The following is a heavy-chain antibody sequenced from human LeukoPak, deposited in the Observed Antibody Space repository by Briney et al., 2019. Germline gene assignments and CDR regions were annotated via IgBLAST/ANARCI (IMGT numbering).Heavy chain of an antibody. D-gene: IGHD2-2*01. CDR2: ISAYNGNT. CDR1: GYTFTSYG. J-gene: IGHJ4*02. Sequence: ASVTVSCTASGYTFTSYGISWVRQAPGQGLEWMGWISAYNGNTNYAQKLQGRVTMTTDTSTSTAYTELRSLRSDDTAVYYCARNSDIVVVPAAVDYWGQGTLVTVSS. V-gene: IGHV1-18*01. CDR3: ARNSDIVVVPAAVDY.